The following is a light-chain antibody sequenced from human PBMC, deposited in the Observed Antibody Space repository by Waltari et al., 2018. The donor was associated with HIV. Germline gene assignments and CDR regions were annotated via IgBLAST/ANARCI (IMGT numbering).Light chain of an antibody. CDR3: QQYDDVPVT. V-gene: IGKV1-33*01. Sequence: DIQMTQSPSSLSASVGDRVTITCQASQDISSYSNWYQQKPGYAPKLLIYEASDLETGVPARFSGSGSGTDFTLTISSLQPEDIATYYCQQYDDVPVTFGHGTKVEIK. CDR2: EAS. CDR1: QDISSY. J-gene: IGKJ3*01.